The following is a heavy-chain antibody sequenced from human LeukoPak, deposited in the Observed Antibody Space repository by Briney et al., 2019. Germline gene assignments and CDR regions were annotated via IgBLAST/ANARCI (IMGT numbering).Heavy chain of an antibody. D-gene: IGHD1-26*01. V-gene: IGHV3-30-3*01. Sequence: GGPLRLSCAASGSTFSSYPRHWVPQAPGSGLEGVAVISYDGSSKNYVDSVKGRFSISRDNAKNTLYLQMNSLRDEDTAMYYCARDLGASGSPRDWYYFDNWGQGTLVTVSS. CDR2: ISYDGSSK. CDR3: ARDLGASGSPRDWYYFDN. CDR1: GSTFSSYP. J-gene: IGHJ4*02.